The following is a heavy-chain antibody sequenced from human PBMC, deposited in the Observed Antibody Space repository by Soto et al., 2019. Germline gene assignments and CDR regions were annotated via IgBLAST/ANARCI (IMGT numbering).Heavy chain of an antibody. CDR3: AKDRYYYDSSGCHDY. V-gene: IGHV3-30*18. CDR2: ISYDGSNK. Sequence: PGGSLRLSCAASGFTFSSYGMHWFRQAPGKGLEWVAVISYDGSNKYYADSVKGRFTISRDNSKNTLYLQMNSLRAEDTAVYYCAKDRYYYDSSGCHDYWGQGTLVTVSS. D-gene: IGHD3-22*01. CDR1: GFTFSSYG. J-gene: IGHJ4*02.